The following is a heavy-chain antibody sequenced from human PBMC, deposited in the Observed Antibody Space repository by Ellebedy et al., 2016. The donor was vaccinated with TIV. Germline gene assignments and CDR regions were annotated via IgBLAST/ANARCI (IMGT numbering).Heavy chain of an antibody. CDR1: GASVSSYY. CDR3: AHMGGDYVEH. J-gene: IGHJ1*01. V-gene: IGHV4-59*02. CDR2: IIPSGST. Sequence: MPSETLSLTCTASGASVSSYYWSWIRQSPGKGLEWIGYIIPSGSTHYNPSLKSRVTISVDRSKNQFSLKLSSVTAADTAVYYCAHMGGDYVEHWGQGTLVTVSS. D-gene: IGHD4-17*01.